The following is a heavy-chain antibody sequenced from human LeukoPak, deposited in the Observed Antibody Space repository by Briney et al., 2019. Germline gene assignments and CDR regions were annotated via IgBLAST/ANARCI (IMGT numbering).Heavy chain of an antibody. CDR3: AKHTGLSSSSAFDY. V-gene: IGHV3-23*01. CDR1: GFTFSSYW. Sequence: GGSLRLSCAASGFTFSSYWMHWVRQAPGKGLEWVSAISGSGGSTYYADSVKGRFTISRDNSKNTLYLQMNSLRAEDTAVYYCAKHTGLSSSSAFDYWGQGTLVTVSS. J-gene: IGHJ4*02. CDR2: ISGSGGST. D-gene: IGHD6-6*01.